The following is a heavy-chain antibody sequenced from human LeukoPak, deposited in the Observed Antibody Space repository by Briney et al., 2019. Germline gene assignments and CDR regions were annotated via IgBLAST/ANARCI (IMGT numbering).Heavy chain of an antibody. CDR2: ISYDGSNK. CDR3: ARDTAMVIDY. J-gene: IGHJ4*02. V-gene: IGHV3-30*19. CDR1: GFTFSSYG. Sequence: GGSLRLSCAASGFTFSSYGMHWVRQAPGKGLEWVAVISYDGSNKYYADSVKGRFTISRDNSKNTLYLQMNSLRAEDTAVYYCARDTAMVIDYWGQGTLVTVSS. D-gene: IGHD5-18*01.